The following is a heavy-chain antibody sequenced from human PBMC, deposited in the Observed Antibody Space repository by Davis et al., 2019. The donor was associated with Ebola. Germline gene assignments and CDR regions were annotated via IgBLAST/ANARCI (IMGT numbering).Heavy chain of an antibody. CDR2: ISGNGLRT. CDR1: GPTFTPIS. D-gene: IGHD6-13*01. CDR3: AKRPSSSWYDDFDY. J-gene: IGHJ4*02. Sequence: PGSPLRPPCLPPGPTFTPISMNWAGQGPGKGLEWVPVISGNGLRTYYADSVKGGFSITRDNSKNTVYLQMNNLRADDTAVYHCAKRPSSSWYDDFDYWGQGTQVTVSS. V-gene: IGHV3-23*01.